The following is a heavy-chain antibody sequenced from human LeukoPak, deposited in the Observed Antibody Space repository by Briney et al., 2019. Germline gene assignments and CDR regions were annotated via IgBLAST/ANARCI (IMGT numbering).Heavy chain of an antibody. CDR3: ARSGSSWSVENWFDP. CDR1: GYTFTSYA. V-gene: IGHV1-3*01. J-gene: IGHJ5*02. D-gene: IGHD6-13*01. Sequence: ASVKVSCKASGYTFTSYAMHWVRQAPGQRLGWMGWINAGNGNTKYSQKFQGRVTITRDTSASTAYMELSSLRSEDTAVYYCARSGSSWSVENWFDPWGQGALVTVSS. CDR2: INAGNGNT.